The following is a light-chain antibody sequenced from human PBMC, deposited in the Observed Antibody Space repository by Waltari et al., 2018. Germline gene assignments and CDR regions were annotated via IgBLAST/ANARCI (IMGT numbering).Light chain of an antibody. V-gene: IGLV2-11*01. CDR3: CSYAGRYSVL. CDR2: DVT. Sequence: QSALTQPRSVSGSPGQSITISCTGTRSDVGTYNSVSWYQQYPGKAPKLMIYDVTKRPSGVPDRFSGSKSGNTASLTISGLQAEDEADYYCCSYAGRYSVLFGGGTKLTVL. J-gene: IGLJ2*01. CDR1: RSDVGTYNS.